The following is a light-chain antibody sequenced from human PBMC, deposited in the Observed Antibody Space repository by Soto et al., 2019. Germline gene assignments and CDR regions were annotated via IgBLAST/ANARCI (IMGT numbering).Light chain of an antibody. CDR3: QQRSNWPPEFT. CDR1: QSVSIK. Sequence: EIVMTQSPATLSVSPGERATLSCRAIQSVSIKLAWYQQKPGQAPRLLIYDASNRATGIPARFSGSGSGTDFTLTISSLEPEDFAVYYCQQRSNWPPEFTFGPGTKVDIK. J-gene: IGKJ3*01. V-gene: IGKV3-11*01. CDR2: DAS.